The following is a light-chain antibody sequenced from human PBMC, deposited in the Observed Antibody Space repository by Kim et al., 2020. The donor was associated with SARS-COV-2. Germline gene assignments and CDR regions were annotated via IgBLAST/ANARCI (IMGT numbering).Light chain of an antibody. CDR1: SSDVGSYDL. CDR2: EVF. J-gene: IGLJ2*01. CDR3: CSYAGRDSFLL. Sequence: QSALTQPASVSGSPGQSITISCTGTSSDVGSYDLVSWYQQYPGRAPKLLIYEVFRRPSGVSYRFSGSKFANTASLTISGLQPEDEAEYYCCSYAGRDSFLLFGGGTQLTVL. V-gene: IGLV2-23*02.